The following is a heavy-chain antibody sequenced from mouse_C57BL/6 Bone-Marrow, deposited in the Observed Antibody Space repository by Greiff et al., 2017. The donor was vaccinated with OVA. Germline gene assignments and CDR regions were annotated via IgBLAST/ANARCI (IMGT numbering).Heavy chain of an antibody. J-gene: IGHJ4*01. Sequence: EVQGVESGGGLVQPGGSLSLSCAASGFTFTDYYMSWVRQPPGKALEWLGFIRNKANGYTTEYSASVKGRFTISRDNSQSILYLQMNALRAEDSATYYCARYYYGSSPYAMDYWGQGTSVTVSS. V-gene: IGHV7-3*01. CDR2: IRNKANGYTT. CDR3: ARYYYGSSPYAMDY. CDR1: GFTFTDYY. D-gene: IGHD1-1*01.